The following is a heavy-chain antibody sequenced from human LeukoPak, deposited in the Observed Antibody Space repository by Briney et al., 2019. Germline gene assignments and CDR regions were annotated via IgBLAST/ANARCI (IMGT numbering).Heavy chain of an antibody. CDR1: GFTFTSYG. CDR3: ARDEMYGSGSYAYFDY. CDR2: ISNTGGYI. J-gene: IGHJ4*02. V-gene: IGHV3-21*01. Sequence: GGSLRLSCAASGFTFTSYGMNWVRQAPGKGLEWVSSISNTGGYIYYADSVKGRFPTSRDNAKNSLYLQLNSLRAEDTAVYFCARDEMYGSGSYAYFDYWGQGTLVTVSS. D-gene: IGHD3-10*01.